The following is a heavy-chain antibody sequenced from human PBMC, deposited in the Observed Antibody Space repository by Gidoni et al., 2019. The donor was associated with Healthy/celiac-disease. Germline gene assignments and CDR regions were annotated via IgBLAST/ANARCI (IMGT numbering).Heavy chain of an antibody. Sequence: QVQLVQSGAEVKKPGSSVKVSCKASGGTFSSYAISWVRQAPGQGLEWMGGIIPIFGTANYAQKFQGRVTITADESTNTAYMELSSLRSEDTAVYYCARAQGVATIRGVYGMDVWGQGTTVTVSS. CDR1: GGTFSSYA. D-gene: IGHD5-12*01. J-gene: IGHJ6*02. V-gene: IGHV1-69*01. CDR2: IIPIFGTA. CDR3: ARAQGVATIRGVYGMDV.